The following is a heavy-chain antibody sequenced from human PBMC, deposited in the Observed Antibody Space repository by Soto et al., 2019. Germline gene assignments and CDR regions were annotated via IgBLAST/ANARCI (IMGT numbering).Heavy chain of an antibody. CDR3: ARAENYYDSSGYYSY. CDR2: INPNSGGT. J-gene: IGHJ4*02. D-gene: IGHD3-22*01. Sequence: ASVNVSCKASGYTFTGYYMHWVRQAPGQGLEWMGWINPNSGGTNYAQKFQGWVTMTRDTSISTAYMELRSLRSDDTAVYYCARAENYYDSSGYYSYWGQGTLVTVSS. V-gene: IGHV1-2*04. CDR1: GYTFTGYY.